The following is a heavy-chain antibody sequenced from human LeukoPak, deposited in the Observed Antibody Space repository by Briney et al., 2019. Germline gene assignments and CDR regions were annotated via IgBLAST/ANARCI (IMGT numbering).Heavy chain of an antibody. CDR1: GFTFSNHW. Sequence: PGGSLRLSCSASGFTFSNHWTNWVRQAPGKGLEWVANINKDGSEKNYVDSVKGRFTISRDNAKNSLYLQMNYLRPEDTAVYYCARQDHGPDYWGQGTLVTVSS. CDR3: ARQDHGPDY. CDR2: INKDGSEK. J-gene: IGHJ4*02. D-gene: IGHD1-14*01. V-gene: IGHV3-7*01.